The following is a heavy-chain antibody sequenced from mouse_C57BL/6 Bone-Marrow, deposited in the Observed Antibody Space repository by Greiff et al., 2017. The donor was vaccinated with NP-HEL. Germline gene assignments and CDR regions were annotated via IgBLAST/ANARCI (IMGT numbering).Heavy chain of an antibody. CDR3: ARVGYGGFAY. V-gene: IGHV5-4*03. D-gene: IGHD2-2*01. CDR1: GFTFSSYA. J-gene: IGHJ3*01. Sequence: EVKLMESGGGLVKPGGSLKLSCAASGFTFSSYAIAWVRPTPEKRLEWGATISDGGSYTYYPDNVKGRFTISRDNAKNNLYLQMSHLKSEDTAMYYCARVGYGGFAYWGQGTLVTVSA. CDR2: ISDGGSYT.